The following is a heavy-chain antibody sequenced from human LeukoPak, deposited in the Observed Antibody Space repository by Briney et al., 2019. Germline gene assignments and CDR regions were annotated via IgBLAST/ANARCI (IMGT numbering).Heavy chain of an antibody. J-gene: IGHJ5*02. CDR2: ISHSGGT. CDR1: GGSISSGDYY. D-gene: IGHD2-15*01. CDR3: ARDFQGGPNDP. Sequence: PSQTLSFTCTVSGGSISSGDYYWSWIRQPPGKGLEWIAYISHSGGTYYNPSLKSRATISLDTSRNQFSLKLSSVTAADTAVYYCARDFQGGPNDPWGQGTLVTDSP. V-gene: IGHV4-30-4*01.